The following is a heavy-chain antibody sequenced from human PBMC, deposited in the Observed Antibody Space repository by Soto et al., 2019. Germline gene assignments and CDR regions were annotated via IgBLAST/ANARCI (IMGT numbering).Heavy chain of an antibody. V-gene: IGHV1-69*13. CDR3: ARAADYSYYYDSSGYYPGFDY. J-gene: IGHJ4*02. D-gene: IGHD3-22*01. Sequence: SVKVSCKASGGTFSSYAISWVRQAPGQGLEWMGGIIPIFGTANYAQKFQGRVTITADESTSTAYMELSSLRSEDTAVYYCARAADYSYYYDSSGYYPGFDYWGQGTLVTVSS. CDR2: IIPIFGTA. CDR1: GGTFSSYA.